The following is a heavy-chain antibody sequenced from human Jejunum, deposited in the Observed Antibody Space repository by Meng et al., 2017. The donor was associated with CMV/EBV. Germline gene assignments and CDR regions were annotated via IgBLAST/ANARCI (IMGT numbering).Heavy chain of an antibody. Sequence: TFTGYHIYWIRQAPGHGLECMGWINPNTGDTNYAQKFQDTVTMTRDTSVSTAYMELSRLRSDDTAIYYCAKSKWACSSTSCYAFDVWGQGTLVTVSS. V-gene: IGHV1-2*02. D-gene: IGHD2-2*01. CDR1: TFTGYH. J-gene: IGHJ3*01. CDR3: AKSKWACSSTSCYAFDV. CDR2: INPNTGDT.